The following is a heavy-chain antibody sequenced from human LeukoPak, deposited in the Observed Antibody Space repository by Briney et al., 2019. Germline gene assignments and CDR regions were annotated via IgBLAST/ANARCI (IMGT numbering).Heavy chain of an antibody. J-gene: IGHJ4*02. CDR1: GFTFSDYY. Sequence: GGSLRLSCAASGFTFSDYYMSWIRQAPGEGLEWVANIKQDGSEKYYVDSVKGRFTISRDNAKKSLYLQMNSLRAEDTAVYYCARLLSGFFDYWGQGILVTVSS. CDR2: IKQDGSEK. D-gene: IGHD3-22*01. CDR3: ARLLSGFFDY. V-gene: IGHV3-7*01.